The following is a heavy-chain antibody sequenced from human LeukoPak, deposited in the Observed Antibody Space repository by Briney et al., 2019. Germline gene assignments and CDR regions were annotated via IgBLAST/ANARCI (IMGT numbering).Heavy chain of an antibody. CDR1: GYTFTSYY. J-gene: IGHJ5*02. CDR3: AREGSSIAAAGTIWFDP. D-gene: IGHD6-13*01. V-gene: IGHV1-2*02. CDR2: INPNSGGT. Sequence: GASVKVSCKASGYTFTSYYMHWVRQAPGQGLEWMGWINPNSGGTNYAQKFQGRVTMTRDTSISTAYMELSRLRSDDTAVYYCAREGSSIAAAGTIWFDPWGQGTLVTVSS.